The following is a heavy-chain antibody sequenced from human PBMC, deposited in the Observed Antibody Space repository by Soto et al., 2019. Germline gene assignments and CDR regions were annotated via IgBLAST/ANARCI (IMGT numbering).Heavy chain of an antibody. CDR3: ARVHRGLHLYYFDD. CDR2: IYYSGST. CDR1: GCSIVSGDCS. J-gene: IGHJ4*02. D-gene: IGHD1-26*01. V-gene: IGHV4-30-4*01. Sequence: LNLPLTVSGCSIVSGDCSCICRLQPPGKGLEWIGYIYYSGSTYYNPSLKSRVTISVDTTKNQFSLKLSSVTAADTAVYYCARVHRGLHLYYFDDWGQRTLAT.